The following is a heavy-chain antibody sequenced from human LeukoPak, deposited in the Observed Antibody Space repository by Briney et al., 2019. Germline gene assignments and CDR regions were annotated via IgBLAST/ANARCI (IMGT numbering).Heavy chain of an antibody. CDR2: INPSGGST. Sequence: ASVKVSCKASGYTFTSYYMHWVRQAPGQGLEWMGIINPSGGSTSYAQKFQGRVTMTRDTSTSTVCMELSSLRSEDTAVYYCARASITIFGVDTTDVGYYYYGMDVWGQGTTVTVSS. CDR1: GYTFTSYY. J-gene: IGHJ6*02. D-gene: IGHD3-3*01. V-gene: IGHV1-46*01. CDR3: ARASITIFGVDTTDVGYYYYGMDV.